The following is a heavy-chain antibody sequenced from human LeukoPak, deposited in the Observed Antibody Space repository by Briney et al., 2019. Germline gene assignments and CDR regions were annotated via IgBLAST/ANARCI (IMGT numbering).Heavy chain of an antibody. V-gene: IGHV1-18*01. D-gene: IGHD2-15*01. CDR3: ARERRGRNWYFDL. CDR1: GYTFISYG. J-gene: IGHJ2*01. CDR2: ISAYNGNT. Sequence: GASVKVSCKASGYTFISYGISWVRQAPGQGLEYMGWISAYNGNTNYAQKLQGRVTMTTDTSTSTAYMELRRLRSDDTAVYYCARERRGRNWYFDLWGRGTLVTVSS.